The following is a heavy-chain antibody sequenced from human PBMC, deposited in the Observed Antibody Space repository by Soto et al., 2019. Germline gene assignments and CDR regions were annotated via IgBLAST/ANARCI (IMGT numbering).Heavy chain of an antibody. J-gene: IGHJ4*02. CDR1: GFSFSSFA. D-gene: IGHD3-3*01. CDR2: VSGRGGDT. V-gene: IGHV3-23*01. CDR3: AKDPNYDFWSGFSAVYFDY. Sequence: EVHLLQSGGGLVQPGGSLRLSCAASGFSFSSFALSWVRQSPGKGLEWVAAVSGRGGDTYYANSVKGRFTISRDNSQNTRFLQMNSLRAEDSAIYYCAKDPNYDFWSGFSAVYFDYWGQGTLVTVSS.